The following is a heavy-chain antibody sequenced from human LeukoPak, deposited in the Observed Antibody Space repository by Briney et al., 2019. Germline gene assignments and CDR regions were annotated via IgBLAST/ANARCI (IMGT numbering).Heavy chain of an antibody. CDR3: ARDITEQWLVQEDDAFDI. CDR2: ISYDGSNK. D-gene: IGHD6-19*01. Sequence: PGGSLRLSCAASGFTFSSYAMHWVRQAPGKGLEWVAVISYDGSNKYYADSVKGRFTISRDNSKNTLYLQMNSLRAEDTAVYYCARDITEQWLVQEDDAFDIWGQGTMVTVSS. V-gene: IGHV3-30*04. J-gene: IGHJ3*02. CDR1: GFTFSSYA.